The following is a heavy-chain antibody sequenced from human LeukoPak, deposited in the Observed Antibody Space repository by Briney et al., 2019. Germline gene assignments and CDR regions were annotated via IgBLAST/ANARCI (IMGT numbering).Heavy chain of an antibody. CDR3: ARVFGGGRGGWFDP. CDR1: GGSITGYY. CDR2: VYYSGSS. J-gene: IGHJ5*02. V-gene: IGHV4-59*01. Sequence: SETLSLTCTVSGGSITGYYWTWIRQPPGKGLEWIGYVYYSGSSNYNPSLKSRVTISIHTSKNQFSLNLSSVTAADTAVYYCARVFGGGRGGWFDPWGQGTLVAVSS. D-gene: IGHD3-16*01.